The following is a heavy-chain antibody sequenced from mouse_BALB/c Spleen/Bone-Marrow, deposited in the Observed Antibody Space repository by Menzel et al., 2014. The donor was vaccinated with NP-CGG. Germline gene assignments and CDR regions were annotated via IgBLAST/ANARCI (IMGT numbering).Heavy chain of an antibody. D-gene: IGHD2-4*01. V-gene: IGHV5-17*02. J-gene: IGHJ4*01. CDR3: TRKGALITHYYAMDY. CDR2: ISSGSSTI. CDR1: GFTFSSFG. Sequence: EVMLVESGRGLVQPGGSRKLSCAASGFTFSSFGMHWVRQAPEKGLEWVAYISSGSSTIYYADTVKGRFTISRDNPKNTLYMQMTRLRSEDTAMYYCTRKGALITHYYAMDYWGQGTSVTVSS.